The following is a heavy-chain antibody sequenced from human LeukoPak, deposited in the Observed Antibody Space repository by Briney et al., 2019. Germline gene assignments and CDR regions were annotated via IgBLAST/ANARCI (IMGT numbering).Heavy chain of an antibody. CDR2: IYSSGST. V-gene: IGHV4-61*02. CDR3: ARGGLLDY. D-gene: IGHD5-12*01. J-gene: IGHJ4*02. CDR1: GGSISSGSYY. Sequence: SETLSLTCTVSGGSISSGSYYWNWIREPAGKGLEWIGRIYSSGSTNYNPSLKSRVTISVDTSKNQFSLKLSSVTAADTAVYYCARGGLLDYWGQGTLVTVSS.